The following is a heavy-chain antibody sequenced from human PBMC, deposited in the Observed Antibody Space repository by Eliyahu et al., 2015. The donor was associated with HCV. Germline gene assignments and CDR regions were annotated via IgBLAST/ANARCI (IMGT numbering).Heavy chain of an antibody. CDR3: ATEYASSSVSYYFDY. CDR1: GFTFRNAG. J-gene: IGHJ4*02. Sequence: EVQLVESGGGLVEPGGSLRLSCVASGFTFRNAGMGWVRQAPGKGLEWVGRIKSKTDDGTTDYTATVKGRFTISRDDSKNTLYLQMNSLKTEDTAVYFCATEYASSSVSYYFDYWGQGTLVTVSS. D-gene: IGHD6-6*01. CDR2: IKSKTDDGTT. V-gene: IGHV3-15*01.